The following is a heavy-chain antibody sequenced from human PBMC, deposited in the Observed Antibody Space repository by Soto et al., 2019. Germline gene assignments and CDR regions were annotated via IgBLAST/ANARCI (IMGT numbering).Heavy chain of an antibody. CDR1: GYTFTNYG. CDR3: ARRGVLPDH. J-gene: IGHJ4*02. V-gene: IGHV1-18*01. D-gene: IGHD3-10*01. Sequence: QVQLVQSGAAVKNPGASVKVSCKAFGYTFTNYGITWVRQAPGQGLEWMGWISADTGHTNYAQNLQGRVTMTTDTSTSTAYMELRSLRSDDTAVYYCARRGVLPDHWGQGTLVTVSS. CDR2: ISADTGHT.